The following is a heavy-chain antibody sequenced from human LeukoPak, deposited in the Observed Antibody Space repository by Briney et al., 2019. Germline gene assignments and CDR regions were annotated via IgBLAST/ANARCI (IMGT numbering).Heavy chain of an antibody. J-gene: IGHJ4*02. CDR2: FYTTGST. CDR1: GASISSYY. Sequence: SETLSLTCTVSGASISSYYWSWIRQPAGKGLELIGRFYTTGSTNYNPSLESRVTMSVDTSKNQISLKLSSVTAADTAVYYCARERSGSGSYFSPFDYWGQGTLVTVSS. V-gene: IGHV4-4*07. CDR3: ARERSGSGSYFSPFDY. D-gene: IGHD3-10*01.